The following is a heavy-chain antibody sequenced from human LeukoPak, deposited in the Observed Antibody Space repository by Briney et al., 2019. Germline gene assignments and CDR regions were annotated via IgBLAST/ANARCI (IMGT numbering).Heavy chain of an antibody. CDR2: ISSSSSYI. Sequence: GGSLRLSCAASGFTFSSYSMNWVRQAPGKGLGWVSSISSSSSYIYYADSVKGRFTISRDNAKNSLYLQMNSLRAEDTAVYYCARATTYDILTGYSDYWGQGTLVTVSS. D-gene: IGHD3-9*01. V-gene: IGHV3-21*01. J-gene: IGHJ4*02. CDR1: GFTFSSYS. CDR3: ARATTYDILTGYSDY.